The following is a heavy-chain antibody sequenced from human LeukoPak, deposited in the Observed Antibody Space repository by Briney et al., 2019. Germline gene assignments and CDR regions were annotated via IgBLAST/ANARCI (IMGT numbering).Heavy chain of an antibody. J-gene: IGHJ4*02. CDR1: GYSISSGYY. V-gene: IGHV4-38-2*02. D-gene: IGHD7-27*01. CDR2: IYHSGST. CDR3: ARVSRLGIPSARDDY. Sequence: PSETLSLTCTVSGYSISSGYYRGWIRQPPGKGLEWIGSIYHSGSTYYNPSLKSRVTISVDTSKNQFSLKLSSVTAADTAVYYCARVSRLGIPSARDDYWGQGTLVTVSS.